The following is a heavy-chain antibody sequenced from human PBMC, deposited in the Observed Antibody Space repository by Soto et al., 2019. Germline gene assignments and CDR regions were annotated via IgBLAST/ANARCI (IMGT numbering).Heavy chain of an antibody. V-gene: IGHV3-48*02. Sequence: EVQLVESGGGSVQPGGSLRLSCAAPGFTFSTFSMNWVRQAPGRGLEWISYISGGGRPISYADSVKGRFTISRDNAKNSLYLQMDSLTDEDTAVYYCARDLGWAFDSWGQGTLVNVSS. CDR3: ARDLGWAFDS. CDR1: GFTFSTFS. D-gene: IGHD6-19*01. CDR2: ISGGGRPI. J-gene: IGHJ4*02.